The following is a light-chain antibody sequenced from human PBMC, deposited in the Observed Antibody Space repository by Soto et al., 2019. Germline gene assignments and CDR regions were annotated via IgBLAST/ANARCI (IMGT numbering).Light chain of an antibody. CDR2: GNS. CDR3: QSYDTSLSTSGV. CDR1: SSNIGAGYE. Sequence: QSVLTQPPSVYGAPGQRVTISCTGSSSNIGAGYEIHWYQQLPGTAPKLLIYGNSNRPSGVPDRFSGSKSGTSASLAITGLQAEDEADYYCQSYDTSLSTSGVFGGGTKLTVL. J-gene: IGLJ3*02. V-gene: IGLV1-40*01.